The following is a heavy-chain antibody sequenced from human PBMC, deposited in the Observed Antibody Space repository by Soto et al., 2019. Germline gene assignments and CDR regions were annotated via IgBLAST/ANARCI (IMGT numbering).Heavy chain of an antibody. CDR2: ISGSGGST. V-gene: IGHV3-23*01. Sequence: EVQLLESGGGLVQPGGSLRLSCAASGFTFSSYAMSWVRQAPGKGLEWVSAISGSGGSTYYADSVKGRFTISIDNSKNTLYLQMNSLRAEDTAVYYWAKILRGAARPDNYYYDYWGQGTLVTVSS. D-gene: IGHD6-6*01. J-gene: IGHJ4*02. CDR3: AKILRGAARPDNYYYDY. CDR1: GFTFSSYA.